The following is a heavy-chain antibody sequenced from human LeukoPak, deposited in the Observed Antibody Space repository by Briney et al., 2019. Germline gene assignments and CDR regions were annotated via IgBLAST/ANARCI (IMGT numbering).Heavy chain of an antibody. V-gene: IGHV5-51*01. CDR3: ARRASSWEYFDY. Sequence: GESLKISCKGSGYSFTSDWIGWVRQMPGKGLEWMGIIYPGASDTRYSPSFQGQVAISADKSINSAYLQWTSLKASDTAIYYCARRASSWEYFDYWGQGTLVIASS. J-gene: IGHJ4*02. CDR1: GYSFTSDW. D-gene: IGHD6-13*01. CDR2: IYPGASDT.